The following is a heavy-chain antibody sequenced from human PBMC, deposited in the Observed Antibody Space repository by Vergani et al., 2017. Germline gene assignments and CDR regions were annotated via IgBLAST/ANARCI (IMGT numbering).Heavy chain of an antibody. V-gene: IGHV3-15*01. D-gene: IGHD3-3*01. Sequence: VQLVESGGGVVQPGGSLRLSCAASGFTFSNAWMSWVRQAPGKGLEWVGRIKSKTDGGTTDYAAPVKGRFTISRDDSKNTLYLQMNSLKTEDTAVYYCTTENDFWSGYRYYYYYMDVWGKGTTVTVSS. J-gene: IGHJ6*03. CDR1: GFTFSNAW. CDR2: IKSKTDGGTT. CDR3: TTENDFWSGYRYYYYYMDV.